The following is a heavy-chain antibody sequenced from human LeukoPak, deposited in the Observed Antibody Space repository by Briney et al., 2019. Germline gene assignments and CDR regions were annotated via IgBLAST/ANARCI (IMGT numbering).Heavy chain of an antibody. CDR2: ISAYNGNS. Sequence: ASVKVSCKASGYTFTNYGISWVRQAPGQGLEWMGWISAYNGNSDYAQKLQGRVTMTTDTSTSTDTSTNTAYMELRSLTSDDTAVYYCARVNGYCTSTSCHDYWGQGTLVTVFS. CDR1: GYTFTNYG. V-gene: IGHV1-18*01. J-gene: IGHJ4*02. D-gene: IGHD2-2*01. CDR3: ARVNGYCTSTSCHDY.